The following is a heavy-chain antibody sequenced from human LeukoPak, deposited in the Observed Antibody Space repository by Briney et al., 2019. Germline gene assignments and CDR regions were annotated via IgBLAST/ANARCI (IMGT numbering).Heavy chain of an antibody. CDR3: ARDRGVSHYGGDFDY. Sequence: SETLSLTCTVSGGSISSYYWSWIQQPPGKGLEWIGYIYYSGSTNYNPSLKSRVTISVDTSKNQFSLKLSSVTAADTAVYYCARDRGVSHYGGDFDYWGQGTLVTVSS. V-gene: IGHV4-59*01. D-gene: IGHD4-23*01. J-gene: IGHJ4*02. CDR1: GGSISSYY. CDR2: IYYSGST.